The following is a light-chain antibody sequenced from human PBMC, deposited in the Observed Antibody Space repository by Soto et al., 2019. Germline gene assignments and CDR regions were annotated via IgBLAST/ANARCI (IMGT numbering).Light chain of an antibody. CDR2: GAS. Sequence: EIVLTQSPGTLSLSPGDRATLSCRASQRVSSSDLAWYQQKPVQAPSLLIYGASTRDTGIPDRFSGSGSGTDFTLNISRLEPEDFAVYYCQQYGGSPLYTFGQGTKLEIK. CDR3: QQYGGSPLYT. J-gene: IGKJ2*01. CDR1: QRVSSSD. V-gene: IGKV3-20*01.